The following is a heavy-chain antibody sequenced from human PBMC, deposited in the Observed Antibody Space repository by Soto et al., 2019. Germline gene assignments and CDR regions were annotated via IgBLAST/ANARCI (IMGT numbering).Heavy chain of an antibody. CDR3: ARGTHYGPAEYYYYMDV. V-gene: IGHV1-8*01. Sequence: ASVKVSCKASGYTFTIYDINWGRQATGQGLEWMGWMNPNSGNTGYAQKFQGRVTMTRNTSISTAYMELSSLRSEDTAVYYCARGTHYGPAEYYYYMDVWGKGTTVTVSS. D-gene: IGHD3-10*01. CDR1: GYTFTIYD. CDR2: MNPNSGNT. J-gene: IGHJ6*03.